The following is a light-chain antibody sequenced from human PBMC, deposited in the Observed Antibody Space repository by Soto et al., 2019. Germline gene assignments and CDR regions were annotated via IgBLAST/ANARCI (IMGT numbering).Light chain of an antibody. Sequence: EIVMTQSPATLSVSPGERATLSCRASQSISSSLAWYQQKPGQAPRLLIYGASTRATGIPARFSGSGSGTELTITISSLKSKDFEFIYVKKYNTGLTSPFGQGPRLEI. CDR1: QSISSS. CDR3: KKYNTGLTSP. CDR2: GAS. J-gene: IGKJ2*01. V-gene: IGKV3-15*01.